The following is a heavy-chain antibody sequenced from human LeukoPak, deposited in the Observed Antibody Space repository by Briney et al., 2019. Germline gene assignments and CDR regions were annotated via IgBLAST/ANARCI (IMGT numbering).Heavy chain of an antibody. Sequence: PGGSLRLSCAASGFTFSSYAMSWVRQAPGKGLEWVSAISGSGGSTYYADSVKGRFTISRDNSKNTLHLQMNSLRAEDTAVYYCAKDGVFGVVVVAAHFDYWGQGTLVTVSS. J-gene: IGHJ4*02. V-gene: IGHV3-23*01. CDR1: GFTFSSYA. D-gene: IGHD2-15*01. CDR2: ISGSGGST. CDR3: AKDGVFGVVVVAAHFDY.